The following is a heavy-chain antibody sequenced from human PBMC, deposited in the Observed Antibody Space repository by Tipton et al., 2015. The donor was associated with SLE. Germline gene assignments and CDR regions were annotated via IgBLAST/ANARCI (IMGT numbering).Heavy chain of an antibody. CDR3: ARGTYHYDGSGSRIRNYFDS. V-gene: IGHV4-39*07. CDR2: VYRSGSA. J-gene: IGHJ4*02. Sequence: TLSLTCSVSGGSISSSNYYWGWIRQPPGKGLEWIGEVYRSGSAIYSPSLKSRVTMSVDMSKNDISLDLTSVTAADTAVYYCARGTYHYDGSGSRIRNYFDSWVQGTLVAVAS. D-gene: IGHD3-22*01. CDR1: GGSISSSNYY.